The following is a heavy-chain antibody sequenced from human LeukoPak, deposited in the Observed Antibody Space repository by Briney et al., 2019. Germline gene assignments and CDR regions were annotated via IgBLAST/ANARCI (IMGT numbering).Heavy chain of an antibody. V-gene: IGHV1-8*01. Sequence: GASVKVSCKASGYTFTSYDINWVRQATGQGLEWMGWMNRNSGNTGYAQKFQGRVTMTRNTSISTAYMELSSLRSEDTAVYYCARGYSYVYYYYYMDVWGKGTTVTISS. D-gene: IGHD5-18*01. CDR2: MNRNSGNT. CDR1: GYTFTSYD. CDR3: ARGYSYVYYYYYMDV. J-gene: IGHJ6*03.